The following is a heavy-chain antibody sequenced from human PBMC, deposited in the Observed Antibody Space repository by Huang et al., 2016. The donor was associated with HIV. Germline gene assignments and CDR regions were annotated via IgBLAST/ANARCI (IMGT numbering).Heavy chain of an antibody. CDR2: IYWNDDK. Sequence: QITLKESGPTLVKPTQTLTLTCPFSGFSLTTSGVGRGGIRQPLGPALEWLELIYWNDDKTYSPSLKSRLAITQDTYNNQAVLTVANMDPVDTATYFCAYTNYYDTSGSPFGFWGQGTLVTVSS. V-gene: IGHV2-5*01. CDR3: AYTNYYDTSGSPFGF. CDR1: GFSLTTSGVG. D-gene: IGHD3-22*01. J-gene: IGHJ4*02.